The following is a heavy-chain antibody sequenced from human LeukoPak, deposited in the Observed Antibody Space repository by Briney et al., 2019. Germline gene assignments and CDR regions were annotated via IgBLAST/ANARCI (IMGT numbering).Heavy chain of an antibody. D-gene: IGHD6-13*01. CDR2: ISSSGSTI. J-gene: IGHJ6*02. Sequence: PGGSLRLSCAASGFTFSDYYMSWIRRAPGKGLEWVSYISSSGSTIYYADSVKGRFTISRDNAKNSLYLQMNSLRAEDTAVYYCARSDPAAAGLYGMDVWGQGTTVTVSS. CDR3: ARSDPAAAGLYGMDV. CDR1: GFTFSDYY. V-gene: IGHV3-11*01.